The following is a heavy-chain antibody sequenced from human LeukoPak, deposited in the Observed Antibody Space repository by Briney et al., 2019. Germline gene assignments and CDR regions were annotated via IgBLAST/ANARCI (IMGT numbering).Heavy chain of an antibody. V-gene: IGHV4-59*08. Sequence: PSETLSLICTVSGGSISSYYWSWIRQPPGKGLEWIGYIYYSGSTNYNPSLKSRVTISVDTSKNQFSLKLSSVTAADTAVYYCARSSYGDFWFDYWGQGTLVTVSS. J-gene: IGHJ4*02. CDR2: IYYSGST. CDR3: ARSSYGDFWFDY. CDR1: GGSISSYY. D-gene: IGHD3/OR15-3a*01.